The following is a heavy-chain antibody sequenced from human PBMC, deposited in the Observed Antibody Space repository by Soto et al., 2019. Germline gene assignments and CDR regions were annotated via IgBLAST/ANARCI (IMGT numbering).Heavy chain of an antibody. Sequence: RGESLKISCKGSGYSFTSYWIGWVRQMPGKGLEWMGIIYPGDSDTRYSPSFQGQVTISADKSISTAYLQWSSLKASDTAMYYCARQRAYYYDSSGYYDAFDIWGQGTMVTV. CDR2: IYPGDSDT. J-gene: IGHJ3*02. D-gene: IGHD3-22*01. CDR1: GYSFTSYW. V-gene: IGHV5-51*01. CDR3: ARQRAYYYDSSGYYDAFDI.